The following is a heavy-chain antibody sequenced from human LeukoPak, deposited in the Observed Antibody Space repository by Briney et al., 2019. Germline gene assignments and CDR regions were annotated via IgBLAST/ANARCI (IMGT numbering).Heavy chain of an antibody. Sequence: ASETLSLTCTVSGGSISSYYWNWIRQPPGKGLEWIGDIYYSGSTNYNPSLKSRFTISVDTSKNQFSLKLSSVTAADTAVYFCARQLRGEAVAGHLQPFDYWGQGTLVTVSS. J-gene: IGHJ4*02. D-gene: IGHD6-19*01. V-gene: IGHV4-59*08. CDR3: ARQLRGEAVAGHLQPFDY. CDR2: IYYSGST. CDR1: GGSISSYY.